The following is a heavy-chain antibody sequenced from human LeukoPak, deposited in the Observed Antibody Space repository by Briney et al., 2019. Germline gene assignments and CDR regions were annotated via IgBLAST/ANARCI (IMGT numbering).Heavy chain of an antibody. J-gene: IGHJ3*02. CDR1: GYTFTSYG. V-gene: IGHV1-18*01. CDR3: ARDAYDSSGYYPDAFDI. Sequence: ASVKVSCKASGYTFTSYGISWVRQAPVQGRECMGWISAYNGNTNYAQKLQGRVTMTTDTSTSTAYMELRSLRSDDTAVYYCARDAYDSSGYYPDAFDIWGQGTMVTVSS. CDR2: ISAYNGNT. D-gene: IGHD3-22*01.